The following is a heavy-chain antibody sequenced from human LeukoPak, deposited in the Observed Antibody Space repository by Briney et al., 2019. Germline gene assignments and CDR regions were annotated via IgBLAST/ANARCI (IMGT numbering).Heavy chain of an antibody. Sequence: VASVKVSCKASGYTFTSYYMHWVRQAPGEGLEWMEIINPSGGSTSYAQKFQGRVTMTRDMSTSTVYMDLSSLRSEDTAVYYRARVAAEVVGVPGAIGFGWLRRDYYYMDVWGKGTTVTVSS. CDR1: GYTFTSYY. D-gene: IGHD2-2*02. CDR3: ARVAAEVVGVPGAIGFGWLRRDYYYMDV. J-gene: IGHJ6*03. CDR2: INPSGGST. V-gene: IGHV1-46*03.